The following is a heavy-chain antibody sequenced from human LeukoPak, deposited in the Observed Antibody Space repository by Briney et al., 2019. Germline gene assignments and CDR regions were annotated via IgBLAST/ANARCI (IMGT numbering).Heavy chain of an antibody. D-gene: IGHD3/OR15-3a*01. CDR3: AKQWRGTGDAFDI. Sequence: GGSLSLSCAASGFTSSTYSMSWVRQAPGKGLGWLSTISGRGASTYHADSVMGRFTISRDTSKNTLYLQMNSLRAEDTAAYYCAKQWRGTGDAFDIWGQGTVVTFSS. CDR1: GFTSSTYS. CDR2: ISGRGAST. V-gene: IGHV3-23*01. J-gene: IGHJ3*02.